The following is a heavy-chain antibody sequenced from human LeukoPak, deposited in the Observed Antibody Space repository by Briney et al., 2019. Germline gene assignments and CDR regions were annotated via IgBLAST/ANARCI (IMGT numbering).Heavy chain of an antibody. D-gene: IGHD2-2*01. Sequence: PSETLSLTCGVSGYPINNAYYWVWIRQPPGKGLEWIGSLYHPDSTYYNPSLKSRVTMSVDTSRNQFSLRLSFVTAADTAVYYCARQYDSYFYYYLDLWGTGITVTVSS. J-gene: IGHJ6*03. CDR1: GYPINNAYY. CDR2: LYHPDST. V-gene: IGHV4-38-2*01. CDR3: ARQYDSYFYYYLDL.